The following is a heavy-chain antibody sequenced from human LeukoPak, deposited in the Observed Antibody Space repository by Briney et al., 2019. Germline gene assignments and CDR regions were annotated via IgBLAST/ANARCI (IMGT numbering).Heavy chain of an antibody. CDR2: ITSSGDGT. CDR3: AREHWDFDY. Sequence: GGSLRLSCAASGFTFSIYAMSWVRHAPGKGLQWVSSITSSGDGTYYGDSVKGRFTISRDNSKNTLYLQMNSLRAGNTAVYYCAREHWDFDYWGQGTLVTVSS. CDR1: GFTFSIYA. J-gene: IGHJ4*02. D-gene: IGHD7-27*01. V-gene: IGHV3-23*01.